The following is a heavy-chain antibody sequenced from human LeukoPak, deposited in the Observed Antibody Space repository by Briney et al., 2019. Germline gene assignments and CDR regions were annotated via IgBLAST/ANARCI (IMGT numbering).Heavy chain of an antibody. Sequence: ASVKVSCKASGYTFTSHGISWVRQAPGQGLEWMGWISANNGNTNCAQKLQGRVTMTTDTSTSTAYMELRSLRSDDTALYYCARSTTVTNYFDYWGQGTLVTVSS. CDR3: ARSTTVTNYFDY. D-gene: IGHD4-17*01. J-gene: IGHJ4*02. V-gene: IGHV1-18*04. CDR1: GYTFTSHG. CDR2: ISANNGNT.